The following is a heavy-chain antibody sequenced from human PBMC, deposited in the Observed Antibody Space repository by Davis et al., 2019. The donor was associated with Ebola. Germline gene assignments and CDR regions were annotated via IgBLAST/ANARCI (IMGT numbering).Heavy chain of an antibody. Sequence: ASVKVSCKASGYTFTSYGISWVRQAPGQRLEWMGWINAGNGNTKYSQKFQGRVTITRDTSASTAYMELSSLRSEDTAVYYCARAYDFWSGYARFDPWGQGTLVTVSS. CDR2: INAGNGNT. CDR1: GYTFTSYG. J-gene: IGHJ5*02. CDR3: ARAYDFWSGYARFDP. V-gene: IGHV1-3*01. D-gene: IGHD3-3*01.